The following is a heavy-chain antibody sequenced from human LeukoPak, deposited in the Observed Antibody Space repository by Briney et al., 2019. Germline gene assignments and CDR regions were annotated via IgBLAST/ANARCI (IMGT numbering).Heavy chain of an antibody. J-gene: IGHJ4*02. D-gene: IGHD6-19*01. CDR3: AREVAAGWYYFDY. Sequence: ASVKVSCKASGGTFDTYALSWVRQAPGQGLEWMGRIIPFRGTVNHAQRFQGRVTITADKSTGTAYVELSSLRSDDTAVYYCAREVAAGWYYFDYWGQGTLVTVSS. V-gene: IGHV1-69*04. CDR1: GGTFDTYA. CDR2: IIPFRGTV.